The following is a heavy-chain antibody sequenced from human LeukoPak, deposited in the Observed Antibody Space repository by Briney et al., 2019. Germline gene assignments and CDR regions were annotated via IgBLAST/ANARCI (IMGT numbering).Heavy chain of an antibody. CDR2: MNPNSGNT. J-gene: IGHJ4*02. CDR1: GYTFTSYD. D-gene: IGHD5-18*01. Sequence: ASVKVSCKASGYTFTSYDINWVRQATGQGLEWMGWMNPNSGNTGYAQKFQGRVTMTRNTSISTAYMELSSLRSEDTAVYYCARDRIQLWFSIDYWGQGTLVTVSS. V-gene: IGHV1-8*01. CDR3: ARDRIQLWFSIDY.